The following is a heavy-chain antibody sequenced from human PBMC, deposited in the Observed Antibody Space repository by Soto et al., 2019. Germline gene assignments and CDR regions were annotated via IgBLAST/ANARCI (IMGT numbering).Heavy chain of an antibody. CDR1: SGSLSTIGYY. J-gene: IGHJ5*02. V-gene: IGHV4-31*03. CDR2: ISNSGST. CDR3: ASSVQMATIPDL. D-gene: IGHD5-12*01. Sequence: SETLSLTCSVSSGSLSTIGYYWSWIRQHPGKGLEWVGYISNSGSTYYNPSLKSRVAMSVDTSKNHVSLNLTSLTAADTAVYYCASSVQMATIPDLWGQGTMVTVYS.